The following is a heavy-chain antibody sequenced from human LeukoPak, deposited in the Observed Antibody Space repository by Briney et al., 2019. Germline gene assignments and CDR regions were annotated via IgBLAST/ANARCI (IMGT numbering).Heavy chain of an antibody. V-gene: IGHV1-2*02. Sequence: GASVKVSCKASGYTFTGYYMHWVRQAPGQGLEWMGWINPNSGGTNYAKKFQGRATMNRDTSISPAYMELSRLSSDDTAVYYCARSLIVVVVAATHSDYWGPGTLVTVSS. CDR1: GYTFTGYY. CDR3: ARSLIVVVVAATHSDY. CDR2: INPNSGGT. J-gene: IGHJ4*02. D-gene: IGHD2-15*01.